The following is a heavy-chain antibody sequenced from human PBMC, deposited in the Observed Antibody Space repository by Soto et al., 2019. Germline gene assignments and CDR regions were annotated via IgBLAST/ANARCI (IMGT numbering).Heavy chain of an antibody. V-gene: IGHV4-59*01. CDR2: SYYSGST. CDR1: GGSITNNY. Sequence: SETLSLTCTVSGGSITNNYWSWIRQSPGKGLEWIGCSYYSGSTSYNPSLRSRVTISIDTSKTQFSLRLRSVTAADTAVYYCARSQNWNTLFDTWGQGTLVTVSS. D-gene: IGHD1-1*01. CDR3: ARSQNWNTLFDT. J-gene: IGHJ5*02.